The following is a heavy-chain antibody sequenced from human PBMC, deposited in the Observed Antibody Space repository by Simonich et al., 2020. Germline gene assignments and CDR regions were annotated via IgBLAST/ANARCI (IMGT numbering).Heavy chain of an antibody. D-gene: IGHD6-13*01. CDR1: GFTFDDYA. V-gene: IGHV3-9*01. CDR3: AKDVAAAGTEYFQH. CDR2: ISWNSGSI. Sequence: EVQLVESGGGLVQPGRSLRLSCAASGFTFDDYAMHWVRQSPGKGREWVSGISWNSGSIGYADSVKGPFPIARDNAKNSLYLQMNSLRAEDTALYYCAKDVAAAGTEYFQHWGQGTLVTVSS. J-gene: IGHJ1*01.